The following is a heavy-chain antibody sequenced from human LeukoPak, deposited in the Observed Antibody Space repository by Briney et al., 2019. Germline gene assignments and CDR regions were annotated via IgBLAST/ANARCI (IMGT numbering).Heavy chain of an antibody. CDR1: EFTFSSYA. V-gene: IGHV3-66*01. CDR2: IYSGGST. Sequence: GSLRLSCAASEFTFSSYAMSWVRQAPGKGLEWVSVIYSGGSTYYADSVKGRFTISRDNSKDTLYLQMNSLRAEDTAVYYCARDMGRWLRSPSFDYWGQGTLVTVSS. D-gene: IGHD5-12*01. CDR3: ARDMGRWLRSPSFDY. J-gene: IGHJ4*02.